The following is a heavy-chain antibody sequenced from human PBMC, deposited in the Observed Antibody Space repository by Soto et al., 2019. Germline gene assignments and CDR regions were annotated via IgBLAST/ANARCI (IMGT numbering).Heavy chain of an antibody. D-gene: IGHD2-8*01. CDR2: INHSGST. CDR3: ARQWGTDAFDF. CDR1: GGSDGSFSGYY. V-gene: IGHV4-34*01. J-gene: IGHJ3*01. Sequence: SETVALTCAVYGGSDGSFSGYYGSWSRQPQGKGLEWLGEINHSGSTNYNPSLKSRVTISVDTSKNQFSLNLSSVTAADTAVYYWARQWGTDAFDFWGQGTMVTDSS.